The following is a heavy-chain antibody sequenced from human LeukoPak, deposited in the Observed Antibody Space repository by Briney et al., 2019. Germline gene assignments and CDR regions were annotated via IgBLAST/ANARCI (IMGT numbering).Heavy chain of an antibody. D-gene: IGHD6-13*01. CDR1: GFTFSSYA. J-gene: IGHJ1*01. V-gene: IGHV3-30*01. CDR2: ISHDESNK. CDR3: AGSPKYSSSWYEYFQH. Sequence: GRPLRLSCAASGFTFSSYAMHWVRQAPGKGLEWVAAISHDESNKYHADSVKRRFTISRDNSKNTVYLQMNSLRAEDTAVYFCAGSPKYSSSWYEYFQHWGQGTLVTVSS.